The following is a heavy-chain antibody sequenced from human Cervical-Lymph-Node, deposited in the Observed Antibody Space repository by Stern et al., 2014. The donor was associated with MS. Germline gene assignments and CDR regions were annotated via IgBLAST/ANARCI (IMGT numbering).Heavy chain of an antibody. Sequence: EVQLVESGGGLVKPGESLRLSCAASGFNFRNYNMNWVRQAPGKGLEWVSAIRNSDNSIHYADSVRGRFNISRDNAKKSLYLQMNSLRTDDTAVYYCVSDGGVGSDGFWYFDLWGRGALVTVSS. V-gene: IGHV3-21*01. D-gene: IGHD2-8*02. CDR3: VSDGGVGSDGFWYFDL. J-gene: IGHJ2*01. CDR2: IRNSDNSI. CDR1: GFNFRNYN.